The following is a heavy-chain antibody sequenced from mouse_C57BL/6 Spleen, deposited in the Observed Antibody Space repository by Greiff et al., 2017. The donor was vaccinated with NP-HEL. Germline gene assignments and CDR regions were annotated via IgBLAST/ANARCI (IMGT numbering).Heavy chain of an antibody. V-gene: IGHV1-55*01. CDR3: AREDGSSPAWFAY. J-gene: IGHJ3*01. CDR2: IYPGSGST. CDR1: GSTFPSSW. Sequence: QVQLQQPGAELVKPGASGKISCKASGSTFPSSWLTGLKQRPGQGLEWIGDIYPGSGSTNYNEKFKSKATLTVDTSSSTAYMQLSSLTSEDSAVYYCAREDGSSPAWFAYWGQGTLVTVSA. D-gene: IGHD1-1*01.